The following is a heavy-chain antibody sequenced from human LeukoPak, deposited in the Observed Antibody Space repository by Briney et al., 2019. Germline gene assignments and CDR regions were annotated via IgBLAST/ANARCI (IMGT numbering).Heavy chain of an antibody. Sequence: GRSLRLSCAASGFTFDDYDMHWLPKAPGKGLEGFSGISWNSGSIGYADSVKGRFTISRDNAKNSLYLQMNSLRAEDTALYYCARHSRGSPIDDWGQGTLVTVSS. J-gene: IGHJ4*02. D-gene: IGHD2-15*01. CDR2: ISWNSGSI. CDR3: ARHSRGSPIDD. CDR1: GFTFDDYD. V-gene: IGHV3-9*01.